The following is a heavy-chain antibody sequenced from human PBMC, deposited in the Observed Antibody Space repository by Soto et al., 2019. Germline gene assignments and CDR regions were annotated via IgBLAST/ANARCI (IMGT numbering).Heavy chain of an antibody. CDR1: GYTFTSYY. CDR3: ARAAWAGDYYYGMDV. Sequence: ASVKVSCKASGYTFTSYYMHWVRQAPGQGLEWMGIINPSGGSTSYAQKFQGRVTMTRDTSTSTVYMELSSLRSEDTAVYYCARAAWAGDYYYGMDVWGQGTTVTVSS. D-gene: IGHD2-21*01. V-gene: IGHV1-46*03. CDR2: INPSGGST. J-gene: IGHJ6*02.